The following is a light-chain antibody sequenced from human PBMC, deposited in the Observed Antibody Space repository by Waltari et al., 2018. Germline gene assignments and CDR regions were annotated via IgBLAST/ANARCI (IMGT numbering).Light chain of an antibody. J-gene: IGKJ3*01. CDR2: QAS. CDR3: QQYHSFSRFA. Sequence: DIQMTQSPSTLSASVGDRVTITCRASQRNTTWLAWYQQKPGRAPKLVIYQASTLQNWVPSRFSASGSGTEFTLTISSLQPDDFATYYCQQYHSFSRFAFGPGTKVHLK. V-gene: IGKV1-5*03. CDR1: QRNTTW.